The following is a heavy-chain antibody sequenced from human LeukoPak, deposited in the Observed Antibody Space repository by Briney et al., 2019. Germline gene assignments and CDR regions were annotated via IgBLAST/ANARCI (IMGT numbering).Heavy chain of an antibody. Sequence: PGGSLRLSCAASRFTFSTYWMSWVRQVPGKGLEWVANIKHDGSQKFYVDSVKGRFTISRDDAKSSLYLQMNSLRAEDTAVYYCAGGSGWYAFDIWGQGTMVTVSS. D-gene: IGHD6-19*01. CDR1: RFTFSTYW. J-gene: IGHJ3*02. CDR2: IKHDGSQK. CDR3: AGGSGWYAFDI. V-gene: IGHV3-7*05.